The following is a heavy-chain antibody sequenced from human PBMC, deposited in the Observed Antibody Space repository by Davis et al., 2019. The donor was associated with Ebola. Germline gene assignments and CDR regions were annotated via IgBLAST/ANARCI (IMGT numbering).Heavy chain of an antibody. V-gene: IGHV3-7*01. J-gene: IGHJ4*02. CDR3: ASHDYGDYAGPDY. CDR1: GFTFSNYA. CDR2: IKQDGSEK. D-gene: IGHD4-17*01. Sequence: GESLKISCAASGFTFSNYAMSWVRQAPGKGLEWVANIKQDGSEKYYVDSVKGRFTISRDNAKNSVFLQMNSLRAEDTAVYYCASHDYGDYAGPDYWGQGTLVTVSS.